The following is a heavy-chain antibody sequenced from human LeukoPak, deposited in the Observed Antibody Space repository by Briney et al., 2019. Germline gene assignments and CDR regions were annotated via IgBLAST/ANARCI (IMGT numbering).Heavy chain of an antibody. CDR2: INPSGGST. CDR1: GYTFTSYY. Sequence: ASVKVSCKASGYTFTSYYMHWVRQAPGQGLEWMGIINPSGGSTSYAQKFQGRVTMTRDTSTSAVYMELSSLRSEDTAVYYCARDHMVRGVKDYWGQGTLVTVSS. V-gene: IGHV1-46*01. D-gene: IGHD3-10*01. CDR3: ARDHMVRGVKDY. J-gene: IGHJ4*02.